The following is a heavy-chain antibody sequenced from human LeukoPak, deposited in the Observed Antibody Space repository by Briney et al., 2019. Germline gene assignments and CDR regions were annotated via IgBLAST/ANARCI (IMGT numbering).Heavy chain of an antibody. CDR2: INDNSHYI. CDR3: ATGPWQLGPVEDY. CDR1: GITFSSYS. V-gene: IGHV3-21*01. Sequence: PGGSLRLSCAVSGITFSSYSMNWVRQAPGKGLEWVSSINDNSHYIYYADSVKGRFTTSRDNAKNSLYLLMNSLRAEDTAVYYYATGPWQLGPVEDYWGQGTLVTVSS. J-gene: IGHJ4*02. D-gene: IGHD6-13*01.